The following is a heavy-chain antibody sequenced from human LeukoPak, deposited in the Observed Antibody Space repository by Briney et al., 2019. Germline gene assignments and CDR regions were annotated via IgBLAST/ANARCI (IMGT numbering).Heavy chain of an antibody. V-gene: IGHV4-39*01. CDR1: GGSISSYY. D-gene: IGHD6-13*01. CDR2: IYYSGST. Sequence: SETLSLTCTVSGGSISSYYWGWIRQPPGKGLEWIGNIYYSGSTYLNPSLKSRVTLSADTSKNQFSLKLSSVTAADTAVYYCARLFSAAAGNRGHWGQGTLVTVSS. J-gene: IGHJ4*02. CDR3: ARLFSAAAGNRGH.